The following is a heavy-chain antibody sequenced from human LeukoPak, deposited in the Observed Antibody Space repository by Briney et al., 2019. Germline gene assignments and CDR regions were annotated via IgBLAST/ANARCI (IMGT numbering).Heavy chain of an antibody. V-gene: IGHV4-59*01. CDR2: IYYSGST. D-gene: IGHD6-13*01. Sequence: PSETLSLTCTVSGGSISSYYWSWIRQPPGKGLEWIGNIYYSGSTNYNPSLKSRVTISVDTSKNQFSLKLSSVTAADTAVYYCAGGKLGRSSSWYDYWGQGTLVTVSS. J-gene: IGHJ4*02. CDR3: AGGKLGRSSSWYDY. CDR1: GGSISSYY.